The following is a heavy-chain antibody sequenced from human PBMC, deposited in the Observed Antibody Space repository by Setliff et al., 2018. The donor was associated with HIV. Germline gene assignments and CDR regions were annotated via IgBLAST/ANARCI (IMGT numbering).Heavy chain of an antibody. Sequence: GGSLRLSCAASGFIFSSYAMSWVRQAPGKGLEWVSAISGSGANTYYADSVKGRFTISRDNSKDTLYLQMNSLRAEDTAVYYCAKFFGGYGDYMGFDYWGQGTLVTVSS. CDR3: AKFFGGYGDYMGFDY. J-gene: IGHJ4*02. V-gene: IGHV3-23*01. D-gene: IGHD4-17*01. CDR2: ISGSGANT. CDR1: GFIFSSYA.